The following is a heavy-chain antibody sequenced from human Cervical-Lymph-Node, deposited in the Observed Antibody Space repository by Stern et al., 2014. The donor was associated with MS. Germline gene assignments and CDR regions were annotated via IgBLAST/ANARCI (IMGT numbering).Heavy chain of an antibody. CDR1: GFTFSTYS. V-gene: IGHV3-21*01. CDR3: ARAHSPLVSTLYFDY. CDR2: ISSSSTYI. J-gene: IGHJ4*02. D-gene: IGHD5/OR15-5a*01. Sequence: EVHLVESGGGLVKPGGSLRLSCAASGFTFSTYSMTWVRQAPGKGLEWVSLISSSSTYIYYADSVKGRFTISRDNAKNSLYLQLNSLRGEDTAVYFCARAHSPLVSTLYFDYWGQGTLVTVSS.